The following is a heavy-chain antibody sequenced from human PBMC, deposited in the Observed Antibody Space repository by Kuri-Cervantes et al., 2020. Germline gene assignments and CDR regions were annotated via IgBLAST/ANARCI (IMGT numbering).Heavy chain of an antibody. V-gene: IGHV4-34*01. CDR2: INHSGSP. CDR1: GDSISRNY. D-gene: IGHD2-8*01. CDR3: ARARGYCTNGVCSPFDY. J-gene: IGHJ4*02. Sequence: SETLSLTCNVSGDSISRNYWSWSRQSPGKGLEWIGEINHSGSPNYNPSLKSRVTISVDTSKKQFSLKVSAVTAADTAVYYCARARGYCTNGVCSPFDYWGQGTLVTVSS.